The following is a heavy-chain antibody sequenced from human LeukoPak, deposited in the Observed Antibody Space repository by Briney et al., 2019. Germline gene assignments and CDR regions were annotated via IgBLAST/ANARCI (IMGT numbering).Heavy chain of an antibody. CDR2: MNPNSGNT. J-gene: IGHJ6*03. V-gene: IGHV1-8*01. Sequence: ASVKVSCKASGYTFTSYDINWVRQATGQGLEWMGWMNPNSGNTGYAQKFQGRVTMTRNTSISTAYMELSSLRSEDTAVYYCARGRGDYDILTGYPYYYHYYMDVWGKGTTVTVSS. CDR3: ARGRGDYDILTGYPYYYHYYMDV. CDR1: GYTFTSYD. D-gene: IGHD3-9*01.